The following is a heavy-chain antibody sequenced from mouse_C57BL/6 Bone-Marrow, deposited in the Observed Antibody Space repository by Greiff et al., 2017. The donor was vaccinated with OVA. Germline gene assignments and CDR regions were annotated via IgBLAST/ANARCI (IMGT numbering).Heavy chain of an antibody. CDR2: IYPRSGNT. CDR1: GYTFTSYG. CDR3: ARGSDSPFAY. Sequence: QVQLKESGAELARPGASVKLSCKASGYTFTSYGISWVKQRTGQGLEWIGEIYPRSGNTYYNEKFKGKATLTADKSSSTAYMELRSLTSEDSAVYVCARGSDSPFAYWGQGTLVTVSA. D-gene: IGHD3-2*01. V-gene: IGHV1-81*01. J-gene: IGHJ3*01.